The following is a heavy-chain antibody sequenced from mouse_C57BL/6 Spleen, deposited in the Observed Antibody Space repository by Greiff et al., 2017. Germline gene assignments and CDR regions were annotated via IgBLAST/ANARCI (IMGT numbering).Heavy chain of an antibody. Sequence: VQLKESVAELVRPGASVKLSCTASGFNIKNTYMHWVKQRPEQGLEWIGRIDPANGDTKYASKFQGKATITADTSSNTTYLQLRSLTSEHSAIYYCARRNYEHWYFDVWGTGTTVTVSS. J-gene: IGHJ1*03. CDR1: GFNIKNTY. D-gene: IGHD1-1*01. CDR3: ARRNYEHWYFDV. V-gene: IGHV14-3*01. CDR2: IDPANGDT.